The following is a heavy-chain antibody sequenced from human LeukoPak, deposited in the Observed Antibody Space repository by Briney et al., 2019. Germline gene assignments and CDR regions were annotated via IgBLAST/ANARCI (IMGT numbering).Heavy chain of an antibody. CDR2: ISSSSSTI. CDR3: ARDVEEYSSGWEYYYYYYYMDV. J-gene: IGHJ6*03. CDR1: GLTFSSYS. D-gene: IGHD6-19*01. V-gene: IGHV3-48*04. Sequence: GGSLRLSCAASGLTFSSYSMNWVRQAPGKGREWVSYISSSSSTIYYADSVKGRFTISRDNAKNSLYLQMNSLRAEDTAVYYCARDVEEYSSGWEYYYYYYYMDVWGKGTTVTVSS.